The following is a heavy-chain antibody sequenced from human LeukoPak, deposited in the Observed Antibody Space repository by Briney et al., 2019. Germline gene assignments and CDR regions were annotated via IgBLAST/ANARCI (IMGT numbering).Heavy chain of an antibody. Sequence: GGSLRLSCAASGFTFSSYAMSWVRQAPGKGLEWVSAISGSGGSTYYADSVKGRFTISRDNSKNTLYLQMNSLRAEDTAVYYCAKDEEYYDILTGYYLTTYFDYWGQGTLVTVSS. CDR2: ISGSGGST. V-gene: IGHV3-23*01. J-gene: IGHJ4*02. CDR1: GFTFSSYA. CDR3: AKDEEYYDILTGYYLTTYFDY. D-gene: IGHD3-9*01.